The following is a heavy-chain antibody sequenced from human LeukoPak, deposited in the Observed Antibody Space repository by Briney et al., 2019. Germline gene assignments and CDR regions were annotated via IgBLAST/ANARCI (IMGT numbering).Heavy chain of an antibody. CDR3: AELGITMIGGV. D-gene: IGHD3-10*02. CDR1: GFTFDDYA. Sequence: GGSLRLTCAASGFTFDDYAMHWVRQAPGKGLEWVSGISWNSGSIGYADSVKGRFTISRDNAKNSLYLQMNSLRAEDTAVYYCAELGITMIGGVWGKGTTVTISS. V-gene: IGHV3-9*01. J-gene: IGHJ6*04. CDR2: ISWNSGSI.